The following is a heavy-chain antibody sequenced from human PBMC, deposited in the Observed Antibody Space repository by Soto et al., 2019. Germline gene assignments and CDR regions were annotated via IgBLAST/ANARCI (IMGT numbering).Heavy chain of an antibody. V-gene: IGHV1-46*01. CDR3: ARDSTLAY. CDR1: GYTFTSYY. CDR2: INPSGGGT. J-gene: IGHJ4*02. Sequence: QVHLVQPGAEVKKPGASVKVSCKASGYTFTSYYMHWVRQAPGQGLEWMGIINPSGGGTRYEQKFQGRVTMTGDTSTTTVYMELSSLSSEDTAVYYCARDSTLAYWGQGTLVIVSS.